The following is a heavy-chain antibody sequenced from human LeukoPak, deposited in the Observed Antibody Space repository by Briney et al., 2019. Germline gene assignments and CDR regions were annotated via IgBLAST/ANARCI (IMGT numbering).Heavy chain of an antibody. V-gene: IGHV4-30-2*01. Sequence: SQTLSLTCAVSGGSISSGGYSWSWLRQPPGRGLEWIGYIYHSGSTYYNPALKSRVTISVDRSKNQFSLKLSSVTAADTAVYYCASLGGSTVTPSGGMDVWGQGTTVTVSS. CDR1: GGSISSGGYS. CDR2: IYHSGST. D-gene: IGHD4-17*01. J-gene: IGHJ6*02. CDR3: ASLGGSTVTPSGGMDV.